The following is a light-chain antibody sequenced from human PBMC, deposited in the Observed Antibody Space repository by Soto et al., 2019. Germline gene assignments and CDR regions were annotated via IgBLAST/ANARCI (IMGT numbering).Light chain of an antibody. CDR1: SSNIGNNY. V-gene: IGLV1-51*01. J-gene: IGLJ2*01. CDR2: DNN. Sequence: QSVLTQPPSVSAAPGQTVTISCSGSSSNIGNNYVSWYQQLPGTAPKLLIYDNNKRPSVIPDRFSGSKSGTSATLGITGLQTGDEADYYCGTWDSSLSVVVFGGGTKLTVL. CDR3: GTWDSSLSVVV.